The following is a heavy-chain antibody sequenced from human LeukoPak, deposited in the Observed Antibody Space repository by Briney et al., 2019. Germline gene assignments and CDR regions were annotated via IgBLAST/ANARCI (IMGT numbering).Heavy chain of an antibody. D-gene: IGHD1-26*01. J-gene: IGHJ3*02. CDR1: GFTLSSYS. CDR3: ARVGYSWNAFDI. Sequence: GSLRLSCAASGFTLSSYSMNWVRQAPGKELEWVSSISSSSSYIYYADSVKGRFTISRDNAKNSLYLQMNSLRAEDTAVYYCARVGYSWNAFDIWGQGTMVTVSS. CDR2: ISSSSSYI. V-gene: IGHV3-21*01.